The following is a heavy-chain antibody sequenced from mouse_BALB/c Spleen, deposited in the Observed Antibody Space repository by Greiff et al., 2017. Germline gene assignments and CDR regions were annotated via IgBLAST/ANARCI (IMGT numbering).Heavy chain of an antibody. CDR3: ARSGANAMDY. J-gene: IGHJ4*01. CDR2: IAPGSGST. CDR1: GYTFTSYW. V-gene: IGHV1S41*01. Sequence: DLVKPGASVKLSCKASGYTFTSYWINWIKQRPGQGLEWIGRIAPGSGSTYYNEMFKGKATLTVDTSSSTAYIQLSSLASEDSAVYCCARSGANAMDYWGQGTSVTVSS.